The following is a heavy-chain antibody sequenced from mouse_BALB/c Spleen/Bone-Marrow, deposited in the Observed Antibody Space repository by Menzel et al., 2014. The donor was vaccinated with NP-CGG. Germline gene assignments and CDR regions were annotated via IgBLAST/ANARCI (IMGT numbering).Heavy chain of an antibody. J-gene: IGHJ4*01. CDR1: GFTFSDYY. V-gene: IGHV5-4*02. CDR2: ISDGGSYT. CDR3: AREMAMDY. Sequence: EVILVESGGGLVKPGGSLELSCAASGFTFSDYYMYWVRQTPEKRLEWVATISDGGSYTYYPDSVKGRLTISRDNAKNNLYLQMSSLKSEDTAMYYCAREMAMDYWGQGTSVTVSS.